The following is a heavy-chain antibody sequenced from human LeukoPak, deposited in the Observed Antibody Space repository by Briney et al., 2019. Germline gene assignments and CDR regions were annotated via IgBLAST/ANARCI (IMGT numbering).Heavy chain of an antibody. V-gene: IGHV4-38-2*02. J-gene: IGHJ5*02. CDR2: IYHSGST. D-gene: IGHD3-16*01. CDR1: GYSISSGYY. CDR3: AREGDWFDP. Sequence: SQTLSLTCTVSGYSISSGYYWGWIRQPPGKGLEWIGSIYHSGSTYYNPSLKSRVTISVDTSKNQFSLKLSSVTAADTAVYYCAREGDWFDPWGQGTLVTVSS.